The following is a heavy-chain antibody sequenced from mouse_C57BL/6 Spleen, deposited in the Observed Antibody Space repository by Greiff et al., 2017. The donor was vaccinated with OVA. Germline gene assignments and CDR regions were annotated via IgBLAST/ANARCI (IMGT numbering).Heavy chain of an antibody. CDR3: AYYSNLLNFDY. CDR2: IHPNSGST. D-gene: IGHD2-5*01. CDR1: GYTFTSYW. V-gene: IGHV1-64*01. Sequence: VQLKQPGAELVKPGASVKLSCKASGYTFTSYWMHWVKQRPGQGLEWIGMIHPNSGSTNYNEKFKSKATLTVDKSSSTAYMQLSSLTSEDSAVYYCAYYSNLLNFDYWGQGTTLTVSS. J-gene: IGHJ2*01.